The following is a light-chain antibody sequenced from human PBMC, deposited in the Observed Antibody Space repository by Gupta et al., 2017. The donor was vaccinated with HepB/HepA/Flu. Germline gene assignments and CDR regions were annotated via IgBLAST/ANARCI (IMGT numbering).Light chain of an antibody. CDR1: SGSVSTSYY. CDR2: STN. Sequence: QPVVTQEPSFSLSPGGTVTLTCGLSSGSVSTSYYPSWYQQTPGQPPRTLIYSTNTRSSGVPDRFSGSILGNKAALTITGAQADDESDYYCVLYMGSGIWVFGGGTKLTVL. J-gene: IGLJ3*02. CDR3: VLYMGSGIWV. V-gene: IGLV8-61*01.